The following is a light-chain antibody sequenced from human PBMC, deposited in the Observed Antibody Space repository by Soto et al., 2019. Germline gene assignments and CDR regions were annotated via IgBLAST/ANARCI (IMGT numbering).Light chain of an antibody. CDR1: SSDVGGYNY. Sequence: QSGLTQPRSVSGSPGQSVTISCTGTSSDVGGYNYVSWYQQHPGKAPKLMIYDVSKRPSGVPDRFSGSKSGNTASLTISGLQAEDEADYYCCSYAGSSTTVFGGGTKLTVL. V-gene: IGLV2-11*01. CDR2: DVS. J-gene: IGLJ2*01. CDR3: CSYAGSSTTV.